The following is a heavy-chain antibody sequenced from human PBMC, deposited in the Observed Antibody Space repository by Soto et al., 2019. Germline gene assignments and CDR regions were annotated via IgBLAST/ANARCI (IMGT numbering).Heavy chain of an antibody. J-gene: IGHJ4*02. V-gene: IGHV3-23*01. Sequence: PRGSLRLSCAASGFTFSNYAMTWVRQAPGKGLEWVSGISGSGISTDYTDSLGGRFAISRDNSKNTLYLQMKSLRVGDTAVYYCAKSVGPTTSSGAGTHWGQGALVTSPQ. D-gene: IGHD1-26*01. CDR2: ISGSGIST. CDR3: AKSVGPTTSSGAGTH. CDR1: GFTFSNYA.